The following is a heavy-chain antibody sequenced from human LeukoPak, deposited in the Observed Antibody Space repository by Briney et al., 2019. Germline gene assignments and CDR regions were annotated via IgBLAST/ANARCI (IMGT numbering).Heavy chain of an antibody. J-gene: IGHJ4*02. CDR1: GDSISSYY. D-gene: IGHD3-16*02. CDR2: IYYSGST. CDR3: ARGGITFGGVIAHLDN. Sequence: SETLSLTCTVSGDSISSYYWSWIRQPPGKGLEWIGYIYYSGSTNYNPSLKSRVTISVDTSKNQFSLKLSSVTAADTAVYYCARGGITFGGVIAHLDNWGQGTLVTVSS. V-gene: IGHV4-59*01.